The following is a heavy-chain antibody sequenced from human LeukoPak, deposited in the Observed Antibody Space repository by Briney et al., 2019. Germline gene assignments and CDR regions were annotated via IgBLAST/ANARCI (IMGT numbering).Heavy chain of an antibody. J-gene: IGHJ3*02. CDR2: ISSSSSYI. D-gene: IGHD3-22*01. Sequence: PGGSLRLSCAASGFTFSSYSMNWVRQAPGKGLEWVSSISSSSSYIYYADSVKGRFTISRDNAKNSLYLQMNSLRAEDTAVYYCAREFGDSSGYYDGDAFDIWGQGTMVTVSS. CDR3: AREFGDSSGYYDGDAFDI. CDR1: GFTFSSYS. V-gene: IGHV3-21*01.